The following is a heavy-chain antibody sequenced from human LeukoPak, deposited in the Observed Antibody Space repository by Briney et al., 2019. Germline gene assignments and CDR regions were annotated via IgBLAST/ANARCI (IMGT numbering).Heavy chain of an antibody. CDR2: IIPIFGTA. CDR3: ATNYYDSSGYYLEWDY. Sequence: SVKVSCKASGGTFSSYAISWVRQAPGQGLEWMGGIIPIFGTANYAQKFQGRVTITADESTSTAYMELSSLRSEDTAVYYCATNYYDSSGYYLEWDYWGQGTLVTVSS. CDR1: GGTFSSYA. J-gene: IGHJ4*02. D-gene: IGHD3-22*01. V-gene: IGHV1-69*13.